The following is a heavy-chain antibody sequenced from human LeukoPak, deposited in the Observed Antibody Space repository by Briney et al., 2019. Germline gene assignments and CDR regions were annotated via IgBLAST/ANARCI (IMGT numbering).Heavy chain of an antibody. CDR2: ISYDGSNK. CDR3: AKVGANYYYYYGMDV. CDR1: GFTFSSYG. J-gene: IGHJ6*04. Sequence: GGSLRLSCAASGFTFSSYGMHWVRKAPGKGREWVAVISYDGSNKYYADSVKGRFTISRDNSKNTLYLQMNSLRAEDTAVYYCAKVGANYYYYYGMDVWGKGTTVTVSS. V-gene: IGHV3-30*18. D-gene: IGHD1-26*01.